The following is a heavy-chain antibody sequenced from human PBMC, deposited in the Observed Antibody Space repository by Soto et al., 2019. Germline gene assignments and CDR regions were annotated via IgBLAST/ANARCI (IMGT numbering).Heavy chain of an antibody. CDR2: ISYDGSNK. CDR3: ARDLSGWSSWYALYYYGMDV. V-gene: IGHV3-30-3*01. D-gene: IGHD6-13*01. CDR1: GFTFSSYA. J-gene: IGHJ6*02. Sequence: GGSLRLSCAASGFTFSSYAMHWVRQAPGKGLEWVAVISYDGSNKYYADSVEGRFTISRDNSKNTLYLQMNSLRAEDTAVYYCARDLSGWSSWYALYYYGMDVWGQGTTVTVSS.